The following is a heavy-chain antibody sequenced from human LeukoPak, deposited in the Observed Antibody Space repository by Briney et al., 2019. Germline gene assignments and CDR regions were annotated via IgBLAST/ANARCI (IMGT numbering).Heavy chain of an antibody. CDR2: ISSSSSTI. CDR3: ATEPLYYYYMDV. V-gene: IGHV3-48*01. Sequence: GGSLRLSCAASGFSISNYNMNWVRQAPGKGLEWLSSISSSSSTIFYADSVKGRLTISRDNAKNSVFLQMNSLRAEDTAVYYCATEPLYYYYMDVWGKETTVTVSS. J-gene: IGHJ6*03. CDR1: GFSISNYN. D-gene: IGHD1-14*01.